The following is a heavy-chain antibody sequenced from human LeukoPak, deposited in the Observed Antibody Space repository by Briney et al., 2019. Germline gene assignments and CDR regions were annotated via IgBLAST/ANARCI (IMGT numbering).Heavy chain of an antibody. D-gene: IGHD4-17*01. CDR1: GFTFCHYV. Sequence: PGGSLRLSCAASGFTFCHYVMHGLPQAPGKGREGFSLISADGGSTYYADSVQRRFPISRDNSKNSLHLQMHSLRTEATALYYCARTCSHSTVTLDFDYWGQGTLVTVSS. CDR3: ARTCSHSTVTLDFDY. J-gene: IGHJ4*02. V-gene: IGHV3-43*02. CDR2: ISADGGST.